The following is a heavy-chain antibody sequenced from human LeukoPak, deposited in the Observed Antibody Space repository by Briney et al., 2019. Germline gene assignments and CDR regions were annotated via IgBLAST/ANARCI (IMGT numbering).Heavy chain of an antibody. CDR2: IGTAGDT. J-gene: IGHJ4*02. D-gene: IGHD6-19*01. CDR3: ARSVPGGSDWMGSIEY. V-gene: IGHV3-13*01. CDR1: GFTFSRYD. Sequence: GGSLRLSCAASGFTFSRYDMRWVRQSTGKGLEWASAIGTAGDTFYLGSVKGRFTISRENAKNSLYLQMNSLGVGDTAVYYCARSVPGGSDWMGSIEYWGQGTLVTVPS.